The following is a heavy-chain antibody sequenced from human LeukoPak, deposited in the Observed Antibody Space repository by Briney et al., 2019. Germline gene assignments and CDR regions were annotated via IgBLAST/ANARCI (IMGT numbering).Heavy chain of an antibody. CDR2: ISGSGGST. CDR3: ARQNFGSPRRFDP. CDR1: GFTFSSYA. V-gene: IGHV3-23*01. J-gene: IGHJ5*02. D-gene: IGHD3-3*01. Sequence: PGGSLRLSCAASGFTFSSYAMSWVRQAPGKGLEWVSAISGSGGSTYYADSVKGRFTISRDKSKNTLYLHMNSLRAEDTAVYFCARQNFGSPRRFDPWGQGTLVTVSS.